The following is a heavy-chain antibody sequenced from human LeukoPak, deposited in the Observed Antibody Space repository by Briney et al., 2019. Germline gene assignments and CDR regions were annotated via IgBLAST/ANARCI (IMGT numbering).Heavy chain of an antibody. Sequence: ASVKLSCKASGYTFTSYGISWVRQAPGQGLEWMGWISAYNGNTNYAQKLQGRVTMTTDTSTSTAYMELRSLRSDDTAVYYCARGGYCGGDLCWFDPWGQGTLVTVSS. J-gene: IGHJ5*02. V-gene: IGHV1-18*04. CDR1: GYTFTSYG. D-gene: IGHD2-21*02. CDR2: ISAYNGNT. CDR3: ARGGYCGGDLCWFDP.